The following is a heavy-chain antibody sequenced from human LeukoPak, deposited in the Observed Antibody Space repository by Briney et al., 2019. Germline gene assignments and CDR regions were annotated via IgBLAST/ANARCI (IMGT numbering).Heavy chain of an antibody. CDR3: ARGEYYYGSGSLNWFDP. D-gene: IGHD3-10*01. CDR2: IYYSGST. J-gene: IGHJ5*02. CDR1: GGSVSSGSYY. V-gene: IGHV4-61*01. Sequence: ETLSLTCTVSGGSVSSGSYYWSWIRQPPGKGLEWIGHIYYSGSTNYNPSLKSRVTMSIDTSKNQFSLRLSSVTAADTAVYYCARGEYYYGSGSLNWFDPWGQGTLVTVSS.